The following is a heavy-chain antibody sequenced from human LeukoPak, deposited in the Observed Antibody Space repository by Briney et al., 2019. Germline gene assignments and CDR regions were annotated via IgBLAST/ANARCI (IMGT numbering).Heavy chain of an antibody. V-gene: IGHV4-38-2*02. CDR2: IYHSGST. CDR1: GGSFSGYY. Sequence: PSETLSLTCAVYGGSFSGYYWGWIRQPPGKGLEWIGSIYHSGSTYYNPSLKSRVTISVDTSKNQFSLKLSSVTAADTAVYYCAREGTESQTVAFDIWGQGTMVTVSS. J-gene: IGHJ3*02. D-gene: IGHD1-1*01. CDR3: AREGTESQTVAFDI.